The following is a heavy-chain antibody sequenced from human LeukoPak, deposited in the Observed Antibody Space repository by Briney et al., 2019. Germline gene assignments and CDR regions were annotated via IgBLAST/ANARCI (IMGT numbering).Heavy chain of an antibody. CDR3: AKGAGAGKVDWFDP. J-gene: IGHJ5*02. V-gene: IGHV3-23*01. Sequence: GGSLRLSCAASGFTFSAFAMTWVRQAPGKAPEWISSITGGGTSVFYADSVKGRFAFSRDNSRNTLYLQMDSPRAEDTAVYYCAKGAGAGKVDWFDPWGQGTQVTVSS. CDR1: GFTFSAFA. D-gene: IGHD6-13*01. CDR2: ITGGGTSV.